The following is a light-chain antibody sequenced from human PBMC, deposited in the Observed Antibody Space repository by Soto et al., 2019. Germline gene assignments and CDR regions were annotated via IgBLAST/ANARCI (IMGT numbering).Light chain of an antibody. J-gene: IGLJ1*01. CDR1: SSDVGAYNY. CDR3: CSYADNYSYV. CDR2: DVS. V-gene: IGLV2-11*01. Sequence: LAQPRSVSGSPGQSVTISCTGTSSDVGAYNYVSWYQQHPGKAPKLMTYDVSKRPSGVPDRFSGSKSGNTASLTISGLQAEDEADYYCCSYADNYSYVFGTGTKVTVL.